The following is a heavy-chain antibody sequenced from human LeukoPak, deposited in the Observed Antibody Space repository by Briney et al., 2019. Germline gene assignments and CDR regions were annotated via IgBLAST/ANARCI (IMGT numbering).Heavy chain of an antibody. J-gene: IGHJ4*02. V-gene: IGHV3-23*01. Sequence: GGSLRLSCAASGFTVSSYAISWVRQAPGKGLEWASAISGSGGSTYYADSVKGRFTISRDNSKNTLYLQMNSLRAEDTAVYYCAKEGSMVFGVNWGQGTLVTVSS. CDR1: GFTVSSYA. CDR3: AKEGSMVFGVN. CDR2: ISGSGGST. D-gene: IGHD3-3*01.